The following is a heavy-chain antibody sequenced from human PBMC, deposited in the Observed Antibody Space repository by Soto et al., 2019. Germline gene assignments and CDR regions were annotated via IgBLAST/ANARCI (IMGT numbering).Heavy chain of an antibody. V-gene: IGHV3-30*18. CDR3: AKDITVAGSRWGYYYYYGLDV. CDR2: ISYDGSNQ. Sequence: QVQLVESGGGVVQPGRSLRLSCAASGFTFSSYGMHWVRQAPGKGLEWVAVISYDGSNQDYVDSVKGRLTISRDNSKNTLYLQMNSLRAEDTAVYYCAKDITVAGSRWGYYYYYGLDVWGQGTTVTVSS. D-gene: IGHD6-19*01. J-gene: IGHJ6*02. CDR1: GFTFSSYG.